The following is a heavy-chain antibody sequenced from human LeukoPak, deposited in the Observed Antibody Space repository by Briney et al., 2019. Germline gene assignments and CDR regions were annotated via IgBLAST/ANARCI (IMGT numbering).Heavy chain of an antibody. CDR3: VNDFWSRNTY. V-gene: IGHV3-23*01. CDR1: GFTFRNSA. J-gene: IGHJ4*02. CDR2: ISNSGDRT. Sequence: HPGGSLRLSCAASGFTFRNSASSWIRQAPGKGLEWVSTISNSGDRTLYADSVKGRFTISRDNSKDTLYLQMNSLRAEDTAVYYCVNDFWSRNTYWGQGTLVTVSS. D-gene: IGHD3-3*01.